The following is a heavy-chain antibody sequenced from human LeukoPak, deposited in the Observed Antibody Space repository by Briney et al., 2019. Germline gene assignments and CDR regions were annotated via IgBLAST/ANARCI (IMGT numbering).Heavy chain of an antibody. CDR1: GGSISSYY. Sequence: PSETLSLTCTVSGGSISSYYWSWIRQPPGKGLEWIGSIYHSGSTYYNPSLKSRVTISVDTSKNQFSLKLSSVTAADTAVYYCARGWTTANFDYWGQGTLVTVSS. CDR2: IYHSGST. D-gene: IGHD4-11*01. CDR3: ARGWTTANFDY. J-gene: IGHJ4*02. V-gene: IGHV4-59*08.